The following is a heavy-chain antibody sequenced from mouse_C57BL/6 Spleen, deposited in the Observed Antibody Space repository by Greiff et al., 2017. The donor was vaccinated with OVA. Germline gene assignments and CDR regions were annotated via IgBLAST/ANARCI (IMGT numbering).Heavy chain of an antibody. CDR1: GFTFSSYG. V-gene: IGHV5-6*01. CDR3: ARRIDYGNYDDAMDY. Sequence: EVQGVESGGDLVKPGGSLKLSCAASGFTFSSYGMSWVRQTPDKRLEWVATISSGGSYTYYPDSVKGRFTISRDNAKNTLYLQMSSLKSEDTAMYYYARRIDYGNYDDAMDYWGQGTSVTVSS. J-gene: IGHJ4*01. D-gene: IGHD2-1*01. CDR2: ISSGGSYT.